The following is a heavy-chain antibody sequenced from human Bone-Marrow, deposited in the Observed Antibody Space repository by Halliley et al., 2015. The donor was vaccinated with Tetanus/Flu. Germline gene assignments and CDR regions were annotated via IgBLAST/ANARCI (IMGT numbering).Heavy chain of an antibody. Sequence: SDSGTTKYNPPLQRRVTISVHMSKNQFSLNLTSVTAADTAVYYCARRYDFWSGYFRTYGLDVWGQGTTVTVSS. J-gene: IGHJ6*01. CDR3: ARRYDFWSGYFRTYGLDV. CDR2: SDSGTT. V-gene: IGHV4-61*07. D-gene: IGHD3-3*01.